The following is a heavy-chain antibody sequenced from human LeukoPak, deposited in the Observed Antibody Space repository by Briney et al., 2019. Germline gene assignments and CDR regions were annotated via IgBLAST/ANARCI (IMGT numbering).Heavy chain of an antibody. D-gene: IGHD3-10*01. CDR3: VKDSGYYGTSRKGWFAF. Sequence: GGSLRLSCAESGCTFSSYGMHWVRQAPGKGLEWLTFIRYHGNDKYYADSVKGRFTISRDNAKNSLSLQMNSLRAEDTAVYYCVKDSGYYGTSRKGWFAFWGQGTLVTVSS. CDR2: IRYHGNDK. J-gene: IGHJ1*01. V-gene: IGHV3-30*02. CDR1: GCTFSSYG.